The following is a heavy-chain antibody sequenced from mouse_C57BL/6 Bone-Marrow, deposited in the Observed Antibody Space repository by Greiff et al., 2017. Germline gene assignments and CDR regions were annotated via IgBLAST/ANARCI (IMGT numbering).Heavy chain of an antibody. D-gene: IGHD1-1*01. CDR1: GYSITSGYY. Sequence: EVQLQESGPGLVKPSQSLSLTCSVTGYSITSGYYWNWIRQFPGNKLEWMGYISYDGSNNYKPSLKNRISITRDTSKNQFFLKLNSVTTEDTATYYCARLLRGDYAMDYWGQGTSVTVSS. V-gene: IGHV3-6*01. CDR3: ARLLRGDYAMDY. CDR2: ISYDGSN. J-gene: IGHJ4*01.